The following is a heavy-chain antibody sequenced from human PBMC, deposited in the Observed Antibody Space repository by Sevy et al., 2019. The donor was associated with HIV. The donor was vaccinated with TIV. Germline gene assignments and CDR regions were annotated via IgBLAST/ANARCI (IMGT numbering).Heavy chain of an antibody. CDR3: AKPSRKMAGKLASSSYFDF. V-gene: IGHV1-69*13. CDR1: GGTFRSFS. Sequence: ASVKVSCRASGGTFRSFSINWVRQAPGHGLEWMGSIIPLFGSGKSSEKFQDRVTITADESSSTVYLELRSLRSDDTAVYFCAKPSRKMAGKLASSSYFDFWGQGTLVTVSS. CDR2: IIPLFGSG. J-gene: IGHJ4*02. D-gene: IGHD6-19*01.